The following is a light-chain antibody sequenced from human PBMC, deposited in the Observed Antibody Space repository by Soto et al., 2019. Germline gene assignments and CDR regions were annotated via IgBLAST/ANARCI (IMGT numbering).Light chain of an antibody. CDR1: QSISSW. J-gene: IGKJ1*01. CDR2: KAS. V-gene: IGKV1-5*03. Sequence: DIQMTQSPSTLSASVGDRVTITCRASQSISSWVDWYQQKPGKAPKLLIYKASSLERGVPARFSVSGSGTEFTLTISSLLPDDFATYFCQQYNSYARTFGQGTKVEIK. CDR3: QQYNSYART.